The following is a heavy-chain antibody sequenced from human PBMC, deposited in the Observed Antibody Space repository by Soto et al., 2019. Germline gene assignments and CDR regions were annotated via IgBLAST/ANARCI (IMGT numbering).Heavy chain of an antibody. CDR3: AKDGTTAGIHYYGMDI. CDR1: GFPFSAFS. CDR2: IGRGGDT. J-gene: IGHJ6*02. V-gene: IGHV3-23*01. D-gene: IGHD1-1*01. Sequence: GGSLRLSCASFGFPFSAFSMNWVRQAPGKGLEWVSTIGRGGDTFYADSVRGRFTISRDNSKNTLFLQMNSLRAEDTALYFCAKDGTTAGIHYYGMDIWGQGTTVTVSS.